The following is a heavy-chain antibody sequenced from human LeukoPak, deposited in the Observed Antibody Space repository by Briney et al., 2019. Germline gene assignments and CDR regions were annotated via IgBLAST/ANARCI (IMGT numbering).Heavy chain of an antibody. CDR2: IWYDGSNK. Sequence: AGGSLRLSCAASGFTFSSYGMHWVRQAPGKGLEWVAVIWYDGSNKYYADSVKGRFTISRDNSKNTLHLQMNSLRAEDTAVYYCAKLHDYGDYDVGYFDYWGQGTLVTVSS. CDR1: GFTFSSYG. J-gene: IGHJ4*02. D-gene: IGHD4-17*01. CDR3: AKLHDYGDYDVGYFDY. V-gene: IGHV3-33*06.